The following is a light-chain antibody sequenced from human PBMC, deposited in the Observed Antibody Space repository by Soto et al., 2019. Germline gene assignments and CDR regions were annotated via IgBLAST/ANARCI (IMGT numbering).Light chain of an antibody. CDR3: ATWDDSLNAWV. V-gene: IGLV1-44*01. J-gene: IGLJ3*02. Sequence: QSVLTQPPSASGTPGQRVTISCSGRNSNIGSYTVNWYLQLPGTAPKRLIYSDNQRPSGVPDRFSGSKSGTSASLAISGLQSEDEADYYCATWDDSLNAWVFGGGTKLTVL. CDR2: SDN. CDR1: NSNIGSYT.